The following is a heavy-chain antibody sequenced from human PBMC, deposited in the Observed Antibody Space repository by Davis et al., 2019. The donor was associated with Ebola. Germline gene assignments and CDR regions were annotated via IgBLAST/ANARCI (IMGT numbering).Heavy chain of an antibody. CDR3: ASGWLRRGGVDP. CDR2: TYYKSKWYN. V-gene: IGHV6-1*01. CDR1: GDSVSSAG. D-gene: IGHD5-12*01. J-gene: IGHJ5*02. Sequence: HSQTLSLTCAISGDSVSSAGWNWIRQSPSRGLEWLGRTYYKSKWYNDYAVSVKSRITINPDTSKNQFSLQLNSVTPEDTAVYYCASGWLRRGGVDPWGQGTPVTVSS.